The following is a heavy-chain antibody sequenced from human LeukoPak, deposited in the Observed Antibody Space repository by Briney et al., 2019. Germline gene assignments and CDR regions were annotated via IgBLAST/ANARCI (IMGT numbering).Heavy chain of an antibody. J-gene: IGHJ4*02. CDR1: SYSISSGYY. CDR3: ASLLLYCSGGSCFDY. V-gene: IGHV4-38-2*01. CDR2: IYHGGST. Sequence: SETLSLTCAVSSYSISSGYYWGWIRQPPGKGLEWIGSIYHGGSTYYNPSLKSRVTISVDTSKNQFSLKLSSVTAADTAVYYCASLLLYCSGGSCFDYWGQGTLVTVSS. D-gene: IGHD2-15*01.